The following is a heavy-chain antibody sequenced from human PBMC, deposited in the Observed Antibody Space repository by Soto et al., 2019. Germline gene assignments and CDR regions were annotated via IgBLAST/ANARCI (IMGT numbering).Heavy chain of an antibody. Sequence: ASVKVSCKASGYTFTSYGITWVRQAPGQGLEWMAWISTYNGNTNYAQKFQGRVTMAADTSTSTAYMELRSLRSDDTAIYYCARGDSTDCSNGVCSFFYNHDMDVWGQGTTVTVSS. D-gene: IGHD2-8*01. CDR3: ARGDSTDCSNGVCSFFYNHDMDV. CDR2: ISTYNGNT. CDR1: GYTFTSYG. J-gene: IGHJ6*02. V-gene: IGHV1-18*01.